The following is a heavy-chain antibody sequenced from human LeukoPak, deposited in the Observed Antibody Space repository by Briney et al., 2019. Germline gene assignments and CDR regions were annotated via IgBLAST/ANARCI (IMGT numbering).Heavy chain of an antibody. CDR2: IKPDGSEK. Sequence: GGSLRLSCAASGFTFSTYWMSWVRQGPGKGLEWVANIKPDGSEKDYVDSLKGRFTISRDNAKNSLYLQVSSLRAEDTAVYYCARGLSVYGDYLKLKGYYYYGMDVWGQGTTVTVSS. CDR1: GFTFSTYW. J-gene: IGHJ6*02. CDR3: ARGLSVYGDYLKLKGYYYYGMDV. D-gene: IGHD4-17*01. V-gene: IGHV3-7*05.